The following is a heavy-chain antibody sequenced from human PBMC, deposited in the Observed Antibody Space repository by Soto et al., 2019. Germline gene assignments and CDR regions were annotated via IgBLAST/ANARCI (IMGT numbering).Heavy chain of an antibody. Sequence: EVQLLESGGGLIQPGGSLILSCAASGFTFSTFDMTWVRQPPGKGLEWVSLIRGSSGSTYYADSVKGRFTISKDNSKNTLYLQMNSLRAEDTAVYFCVKGAWLDYWGQGNMVPVSS. CDR1: GFTFSTFD. CDR3: VKGAWLDY. CDR2: IRGSSGST. V-gene: IGHV3-23*01. J-gene: IGHJ4*02.